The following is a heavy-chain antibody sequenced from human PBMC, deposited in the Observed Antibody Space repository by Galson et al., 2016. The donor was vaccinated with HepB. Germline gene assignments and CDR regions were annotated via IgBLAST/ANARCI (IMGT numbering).Heavy chain of an antibody. J-gene: IGHJ5*02. CDR2: IYISGST. CDR3: ARKEAGNYLPFGP. V-gene: IGHV4-61*02. Sequence: TLSLTCTVSGGSISSDSFYWSWIRQPAGKGLEWIGRIYISGSTNYNPSLKSRVTISVDTSKNQFSLKLRSVTAVDTAVYYCARKEAGNYLPFGPWGQGTRVIVSS. D-gene: IGHD4-23*01. CDR1: GGSISSDSFY.